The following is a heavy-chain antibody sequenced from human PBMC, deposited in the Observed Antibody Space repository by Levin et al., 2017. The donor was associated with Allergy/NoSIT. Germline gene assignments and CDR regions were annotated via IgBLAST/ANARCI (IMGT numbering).Heavy chain of an antibody. CDR2: IYYSGST. Sequence: SETLSLTCIVSGGSISSSSYYWGWIRQPPGTGLEWIGNIYYSGSTYYNPSLKSRVTISVDTSKNQFSLKLTSVTAADTAVYYCARDEMVHEIQYYYGIDVWGQGTTVSVSS. D-gene: IGHD2-8*01. J-gene: IGHJ6*02. V-gene: IGHV4-39*07. CDR1: GGSISSSSYY. CDR3: ARDEMVHEIQYYYGIDV.